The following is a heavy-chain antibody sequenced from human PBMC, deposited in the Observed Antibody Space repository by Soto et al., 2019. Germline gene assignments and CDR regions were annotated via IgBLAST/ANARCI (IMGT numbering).Heavy chain of an antibody. J-gene: IGHJ4*02. CDR3: AKDPHGSASDLYYLEY. D-gene: IGHD3-10*01. CDR2: ISGGGSRT. Sequence: DVHLLESGGGLVQPGGSQSLACAASGFNFDNYAMSWVRQAPGKGLEWVSGISGGGSRTYYADSVKGRFTISRDNSQNTLYLQMNSLSVEDTAVYYCAKDPHGSASDLYYLEYWGQGTLVTVSS. V-gene: IGHV3-23*01. CDR1: GFNFDNYA.